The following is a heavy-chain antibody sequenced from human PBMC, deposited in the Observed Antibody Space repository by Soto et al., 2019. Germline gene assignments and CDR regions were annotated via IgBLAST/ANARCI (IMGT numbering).Heavy chain of an antibody. V-gene: IGHV1-18*01. CDR2: ISAYNGNT. J-gene: IGHJ6*02. D-gene: IGHD5-18*01. Sequence: QVQLVQSGAEVKKPGASVKVSCKASGYTFTRYGISWVRQAPGQGLEWVGWISAYNGNTNYAQKLQGRVTNTKDTSTSTVYMELRSLRSDDTAVYYCARLDSDYDYYYAMDVWGQGTTVTVSS. CDR1: GYTFTRYG. CDR3: ARLDSDYDYYYAMDV.